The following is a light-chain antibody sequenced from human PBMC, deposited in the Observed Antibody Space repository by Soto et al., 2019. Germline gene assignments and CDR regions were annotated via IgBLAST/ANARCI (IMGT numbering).Light chain of an antibody. CDR1: QSINNW. CDR3: QQYKSFSLT. J-gene: IGKJ4*01. V-gene: IGKV1-5*03. Sequence: DIQMTQPPSTLSASVGDRVTITCRASQSINNWLAWYQQKPGKAPKLLIYKTSDLESGVPSRFSGSGSGTEFSLTISSLQPDDFATYYCQQYKSFSLTFGGGTKVDIK. CDR2: KTS.